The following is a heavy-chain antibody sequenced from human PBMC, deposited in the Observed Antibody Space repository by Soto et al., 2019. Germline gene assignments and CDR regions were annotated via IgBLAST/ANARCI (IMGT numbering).Heavy chain of an antibody. D-gene: IGHD3-3*01. CDR1: GFTFSSYA. CDR2: ISGSGGST. CDR3: AKAGGIGRITIVGVVNNGMDV. J-gene: IGHJ6*02. V-gene: IGHV3-23*01. Sequence: GGSLRLSCAASGFTFSSYAMSWVRQAPGKGLEWVSAISGSGGSTYYADSVKGRFTISRDNSKNTLYLQMNSLRAEDKAVYYCAKAGGIGRITIVGVVNNGMDVWGQGTTVTVSS.